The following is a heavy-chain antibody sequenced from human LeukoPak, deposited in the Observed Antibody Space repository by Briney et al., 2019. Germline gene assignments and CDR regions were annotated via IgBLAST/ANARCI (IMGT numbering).Heavy chain of an antibody. J-gene: IGHJ4*02. CDR3: ARDLGIVAAGTPGGY. Sequence: SVKVSCRASGGTFSSYAISWVRQAPGQGLEWMGRIIPILGIANYAQKFQGRATITADKSTSTAYMELSSLRSEDTAVYYCARDLGIVAAGTPGGYWGQGTLVTVSS. D-gene: IGHD6-13*01. CDR2: IIPILGIA. CDR1: GGTFSSYA. V-gene: IGHV1-69*04.